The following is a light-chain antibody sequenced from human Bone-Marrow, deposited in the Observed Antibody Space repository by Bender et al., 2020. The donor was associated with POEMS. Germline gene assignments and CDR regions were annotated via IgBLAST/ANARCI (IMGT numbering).Light chain of an antibody. J-gene: IGLJ3*02. Sequence: QSALTPPASVSGSPGPSITISCTGSSSNTGSGYDINWYQHLPGTAPKLLIYGYNNRPSGVPDRFSGSKSGNTASLTISGIQAEEEADYFCCSYAGSYAWVFGGGTKRTVL. CDR2: GYN. CDR1: SSNTGSGYD. CDR3: CSYAGSYAWV. V-gene: IGLV1-40*01.